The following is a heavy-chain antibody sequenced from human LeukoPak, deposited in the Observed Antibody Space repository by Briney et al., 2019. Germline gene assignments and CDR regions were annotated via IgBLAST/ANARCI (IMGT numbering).Heavy chain of an antibody. J-gene: IGHJ6*03. D-gene: IGHD1-1*01. CDR2: IAYDGGNK. V-gene: IGHV3-30*02. CDR3: AKERTGYYMEV. Sequence: GGSLRLSCIASGFTFTGYAMHWVRQAPGKGLEWVAFIAYDGGNKYYADSVKGRFTISRDSSKSTLYLQMNSLRAEDTAVYYCAKERTGYYMEVWGRGTTATVSS. CDR1: GFTFTGYA.